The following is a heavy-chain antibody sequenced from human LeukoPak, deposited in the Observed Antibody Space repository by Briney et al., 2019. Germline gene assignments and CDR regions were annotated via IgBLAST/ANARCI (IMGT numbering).Heavy chain of an antibody. J-gene: IGHJ4*01. D-gene: IGHD4-11*01. CDR3: ARDAQRGFDYSNSLQY. Sequence: GGSLRLSCAASGFIFSHYGMPWVRQAPGKGLEWVAVIWSDATNRFYAASVKGRFTISRDNSQNTLFLQMNTLRAEDTAIYYCARDAQRGFDYSNSLQYWGHGTLVTVSS. V-gene: IGHV3-33*01. CDR2: IWSDATNR. CDR1: GFIFSHYG.